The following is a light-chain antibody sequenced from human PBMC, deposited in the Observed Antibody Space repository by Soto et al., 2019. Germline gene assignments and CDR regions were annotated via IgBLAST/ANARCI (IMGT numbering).Light chain of an antibody. Sequence: DIQMTQSPSSLSASVGDRVTITCQASQDISDYLNWYQQKPGNAPKVLIHDASKLEAGVPPRFSGSGSGTNFTFTISSLQPEDFASYHCQQYNSLVSFGGGNKVE. CDR1: QDISDY. V-gene: IGKV1-33*01. CDR2: DAS. J-gene: IGKJ4*01. CDR3: QQYNSLVS.